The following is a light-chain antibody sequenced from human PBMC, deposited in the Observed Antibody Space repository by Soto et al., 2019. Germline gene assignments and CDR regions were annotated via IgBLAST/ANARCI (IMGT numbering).Light chain of an antibody. CDR3: SSYTNSDTYV. J-gene: IGLJ1*01. Sequence: QSALTQPASVSGSPGQSIAISCTGTSRDVGAYNYVSWYQQHPGKAPKLIIHGVSNRPSGVPDRFSGSKSGSTASLTISGLQTEDEADYSCSSYTNSDTYVFGTGTKVTVL. CDR2: GVS. V-gene: IGLV2-14*03. CDR1: SRDVGAYNY.